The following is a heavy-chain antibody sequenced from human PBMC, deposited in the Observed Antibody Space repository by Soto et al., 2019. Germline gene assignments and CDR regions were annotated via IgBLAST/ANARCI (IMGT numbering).Heavy chain of an antibody. J-gene: IGHJ4*02. V-gene: IGHV3-7*01. Sequence: EVQLVESGGGLVQPGGSLRLPCAASGFTFSTYWMTWVRQPPGKGLEWVASINQDGSERYYVESVRGRFTISRDNAKNSLYLQMNSLGAEDTAVYYCVCGGNFFVYWGQGTLVTVSP. CDR2: INQDGSER. CDR1: GFTFSTYW. CDR3: VCGGNFFVY. D-gene: IGHD3-16*01.